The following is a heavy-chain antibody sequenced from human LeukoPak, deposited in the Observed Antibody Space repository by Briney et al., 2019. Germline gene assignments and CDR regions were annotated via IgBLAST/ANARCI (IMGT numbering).Heavy chain of an antibody. CDR2: IGRSSSNI. CDR3: ARRAGALYYYDTSGPFDH. Sequence: GGSLRLSCTASGFTFSSYSMNWVRQAPGKGLEWVSSIGRSSSNIYHADSVKGRFTISRDNAKNSLYLQMNSLRADDTAVYFCARRAGALYYYDTSGPFDHWGRGTLVTVSS. CDR1: GFTFSSYS. V-gene: IGHV3-21*04. J-gene: IGHJ4*02. D-gene: IGHD3-22*01.